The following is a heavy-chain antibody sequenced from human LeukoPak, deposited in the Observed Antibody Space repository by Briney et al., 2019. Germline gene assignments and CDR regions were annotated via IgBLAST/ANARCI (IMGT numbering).Heavy chain of an antibody. Sequence: ASVKVSCKVSGYTLTELSMHWVRQAPGKGLEWMGGFDPDDGETIYAQKFQGRVTMTEDTSTDTAYMELSSLRSEDTAVYYCATRVRAVVPADDAFDIWGQGTMVTVSS. CDR3: ATRVRAVVPADDAFDI. D-gene: IGHD2-2*01. CDR2: FDPDDGET. J-gene: IGHJ3*02. CDR1: GYTLTELS. V-gene: IGHV1-24*01.